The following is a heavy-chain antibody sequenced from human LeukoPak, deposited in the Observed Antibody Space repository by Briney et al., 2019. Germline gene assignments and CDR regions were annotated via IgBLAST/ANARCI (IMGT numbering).Heavy chain of an antibody. D-gene: IGHD2-15*01. Sequence: GGSLRLSCAASGFTFSSYAMHWVRQAPGKGLEWVAVISYDGSNKYYADSVKGRFTISRDNSKNTLYLQMNSLRAEDTAVYYCAREYCSGGSCYYYYFDYWGQGTLVTVS. CDR2: ISYDGSNK. CDR1: GFTFSSYA. J-gene: IGHJ4*02. CDR3: AREYCSGGSCYYYYFDY. V-gene: IGHV3-30*04.